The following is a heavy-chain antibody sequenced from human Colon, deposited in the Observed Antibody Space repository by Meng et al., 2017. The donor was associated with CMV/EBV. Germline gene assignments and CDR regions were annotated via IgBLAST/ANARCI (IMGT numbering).Heavy chain of an antibody. J-gene: IGHJ4*02. Sequence: AASGFHIENYGRHWVRHPAGKGLGRLEIIWNDGSENHDADSVKGRFTISRDNSDNTVSLQMNNLRSEDTAVYHCAKACGTGCYYIDYWGRGTLVTVSS. V-gene: IGHV3-33*06. CDR2: IWNDGSEN. CDR1: GFHIENYG. D-gene: IGHD2-15*01. CDR3: AKACGTGCYYIDY.